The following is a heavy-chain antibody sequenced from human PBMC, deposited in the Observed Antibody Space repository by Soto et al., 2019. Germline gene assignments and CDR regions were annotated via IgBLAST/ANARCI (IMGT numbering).Heavy chain of an antibody. D-gene: IGHD3-22*01. J-gene: IGHJ6*02. Sequence: PSETLSLTCAVSGGSISSGGYSWSWIRQPPGKGLEWIGYIYHSGSTYYNPSLKSRVTISVDRSKNQFSLKLSSVTAADTAVYYCARAFGYYDSSGYFPGLGYYYYYGMDVWGQGTTVTVSS. CDR2: IYHSGST. CDR3: ARAFGYYDSSGYFPGLGYYYYYGMDV. V-gene: IGHV4-30-2*01. CDR1: GGSISSGGYS.